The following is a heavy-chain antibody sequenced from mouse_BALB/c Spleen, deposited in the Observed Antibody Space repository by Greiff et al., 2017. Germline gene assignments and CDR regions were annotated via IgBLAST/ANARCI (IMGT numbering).Heavy chain of an antibody. CDR1: GFTFSSYT. J-gene: IGHJ4*01. D-gene: IGHD4-1*01. CDR2: ISNGGGST. Sequence: EVKLVESGGGLVQPGGSLKLSCAASGFTFSSYTMSWVRQTPEKRLEWVAYISNGGGSTYYPDTVKGRFTISRDNAKNTLYLQMSSLKSEDTAMYYCARNWDVYAMDYWGQGTSVTVSS. CDR3: ARNWDVYAMDY. V-gene: IGHV5-12-2*01.